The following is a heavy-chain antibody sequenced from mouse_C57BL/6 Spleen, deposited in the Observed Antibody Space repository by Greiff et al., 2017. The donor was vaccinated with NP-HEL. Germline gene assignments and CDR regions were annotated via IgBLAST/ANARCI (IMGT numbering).Heavy chain of an antibody. CDR1: GYTFTSYW. V-gene: IGHV1-64*01. CDR2: IHPNRGST. CDR3: ARGGYYGSRGYFDV. J-gene: IGHJ1*03. D-gene: IGHD1-1*01. Sequence: VQLQQPGAELVKPGASVKLSCKASGYTFTSYWMHWAKQRPGQGLEWIGMIHPNRGSTNYNEKFKSKATLTVDKSSSTAYMQLSSLTSEDSAVYYCARGGYYGSRGYFDVWGTGTTVTVSS.